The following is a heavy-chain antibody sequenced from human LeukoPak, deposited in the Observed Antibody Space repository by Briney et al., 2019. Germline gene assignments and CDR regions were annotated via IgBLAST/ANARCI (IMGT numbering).Heavy chain of an antibody. D-gene: IGHD3-9*01. CDR2: IVVGSGNT. CDR3: AREGSVLRYFDWLSI. Sequence: ASVKVSCKASGFTFTSSAMQWVRQARGQRLEWIGWIVVGSGNTNYAQKFQERVTITRDMSTSTAYMELSSLRSEDTAVYYCAREGSVLRYFDWLSIWGQGTLVTVSS. V-gene: IGHV1-58*02. CDR1: GFTFTSSA. J-gene: IGHJ4*02.